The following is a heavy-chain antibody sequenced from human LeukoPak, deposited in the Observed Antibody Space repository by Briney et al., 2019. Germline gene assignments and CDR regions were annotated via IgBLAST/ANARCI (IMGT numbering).Heavy chain of an antibody. D-gene: IGHD4-17*01. J-gene: IGHJ1*01. CDR2: IGGSGGST. Sequence: GGSLRLSCAASGFTFSSYGMSWVRQAPGKGLEWVSAIGGSGGSTYYADSVKGRFTISRDNSKNTLYLQMNSLRAEDTAVYYCARDRYGDEDAEYFQHWGQGTLVTVSS. CDR1: GFTFSSYG. V-gene: IGHV3-23*01. CDR3: ARDRYGDEDAEYFQH.